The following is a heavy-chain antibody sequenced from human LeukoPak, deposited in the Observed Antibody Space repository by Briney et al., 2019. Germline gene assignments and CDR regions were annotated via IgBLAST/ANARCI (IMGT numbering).Heavy chain of an antibody. J-gene: IGHJ6*03. Sequence: SETLSLTCTVSSGSISTYYWSWIRQPPGKGLEWIGYMHYSGSTNYNPSLNSRITMSVDTSKNQFSLKLSSVTAADTAVYYCATSYSFSAYYYYYTDVWGKGTTVTVSS. CDR1: SGSISTYY. CDR3: ATSYSFSAYYYYYTDV. D-gene: IGHD3-16*01. V-gene: IGHV4-59*01. CDR2: MHYSGST.